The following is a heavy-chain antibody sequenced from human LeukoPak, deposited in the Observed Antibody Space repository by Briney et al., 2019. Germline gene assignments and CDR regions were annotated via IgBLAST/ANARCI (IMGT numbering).Heavy chain of an antibody. J-gene: IGHJ4*02. Sequence: GASVKVSCKASDYIFTNYGISWVRQAPGQGLEWMGWISVHNGNTRNSQKVQGRITMTADTSSTTAYMELRSPRFDDTAVYFCARDTASGWYYFDSWGQGTLVTVSP. D-gene: IGHD6-19*01. CDR2: ISVHNGNT. CDR1: DYIFTNYG. CDR3: ARDTASGWYYFDS. V-gene: IGHV1-18*01.